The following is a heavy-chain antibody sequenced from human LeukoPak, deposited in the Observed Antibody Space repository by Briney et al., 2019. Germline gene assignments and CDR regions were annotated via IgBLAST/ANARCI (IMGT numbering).Heavy chain of an antibody. CDR2: INTSGNT. CDR3: ARHYYDILTGYYNWFDP. Sequence: SETLSLTCTVSGGSISSFYWSWVRQPAGKGLEWIGRINTSGNTNYNPSLKSRVTMSIDTSKNQFSLKLSSVTAADTAVYYCARHYYDILTGYYNWFDPWGQGTLVTVSS. J-gene: IGHJ5*02. CDR1: GGSISSFY. D-gene: IGHD3-9*01. V-gene: IGHV4-4*07.